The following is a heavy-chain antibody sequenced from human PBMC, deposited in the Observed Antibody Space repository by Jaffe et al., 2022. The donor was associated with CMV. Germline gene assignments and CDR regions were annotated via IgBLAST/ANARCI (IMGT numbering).Heavy chain of an antibody. D-gene: IGHD2-15*01. CDR1: GFTISSHW. Sequence: EVQLVESGGGLVQPGGSLRLSCAASGFTISSHWMHWVRQAPGKGLVWVSRISSDGSSTSYADSVKGRFTSSRDNAKNMLFLQMNSLRAEDTAVYFCARGPPNSGGSYPGDYWGQGTLVTVSS. V-gene: IGHV3-74*01. CDR2: ISSDGSST. CDR3: ARGPPNSGGSYPGDY. J-gene: IGHJ4*02.